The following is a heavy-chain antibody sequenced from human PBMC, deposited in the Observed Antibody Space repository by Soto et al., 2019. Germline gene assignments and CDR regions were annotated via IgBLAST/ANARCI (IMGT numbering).Heavy chain of an antibody. V-gene: IGHV5-10-1*03. CDR2: IDPSDSYT. CDR1: GYSFTSYW. Sequence: EVQLVQSGAEVKKPGESLRISCKGSGYSFTSYWISWVRQMPGKGLEWMGRIDPSDSYTNYSPSFQGHVTISADKSISTAYLQWSSLKASDTAMYYCARLDVVVVAATNRKYNWFDPWGQGTLVTVSS. CDR3: ARLDVVVVAATNRKYNWFDP. D-gene: IGHD2-15*01. J-gene: IGHJ5*02.